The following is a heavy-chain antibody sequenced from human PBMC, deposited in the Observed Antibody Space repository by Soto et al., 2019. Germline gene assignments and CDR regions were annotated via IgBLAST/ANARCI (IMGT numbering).Heavy chain of an antibody. CDR3: AKGDNWNYWFFDY. V-gene: IGHV3-30*18. J-gene: IGHJ4*02. CDR1: GFTFSSYG. D-gene: IGHD1-7*01. CDR2: ISYDGSNK. Sequence: QVQLVESGGGVVQPGRSLRLSCAASGFTFSSYGRHWVGQAPGKGREWGAVISYDGSNKYYADSVKGRFTISRDNSKNTLYLQMNSLRAEDTAVYYCAKGDNWNYWFFDYWGQGTLVTVSS.